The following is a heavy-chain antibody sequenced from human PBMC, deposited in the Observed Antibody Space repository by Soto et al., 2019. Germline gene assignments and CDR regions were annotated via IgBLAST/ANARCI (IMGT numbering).Heavy chain of an antibody. V-gene: IGHV3-7*01. Sequence: EVQLVESGGGLVQPGGSLRLSCAASGFTFSSSWMDWVRQAPGKGLEWVANINQDGSEKHYIDSVKGRFTISRDNAKNSLYLQMNSLTAEDSALYYCSPALNFWGQETLVTVSS. CDR2: INQDGSEK. CDR3: SPALNF. J-gene: IGHJ4*02. CDR1: GFTFSSSW. D-gene: IGHD2-2*01.